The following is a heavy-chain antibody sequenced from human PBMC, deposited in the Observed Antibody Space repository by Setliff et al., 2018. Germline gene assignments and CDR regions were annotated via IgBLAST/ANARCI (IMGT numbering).Heavy chain of an antibody. D-gene: IGHD3-22*01. CDR2: INSSGDT. Sequence: SETLSLTCAVYGGSFQGYYWSWIRQSPERGLEWIGEINSSGDTNYNPSLESRVTMSIDPSENQFSLTLTSVRAADTAVYFCAKAKGHLGYYRLVLNYFRHWGQGTPVTVSS. CDR3: AKAKGHLGYYRLVLNYFRH. J-gene: IGHJ1*01. V-gene: IGHV4-34*01. CDR1: GGSFQGYY.